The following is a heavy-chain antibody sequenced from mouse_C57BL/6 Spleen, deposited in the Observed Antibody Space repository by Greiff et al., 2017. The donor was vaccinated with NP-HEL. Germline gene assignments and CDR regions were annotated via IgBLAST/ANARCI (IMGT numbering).Heavy chain of an antibody. J-gene: IGHJ2*01. Sequence: VQLQQSGPELVKPGASVKISCKASGYTFTDYYMNWVKQSHGKSLEWIGDINPNNGGTSYNQKFKGKATLTVDKSSSTAYMELRSLTSEDSAVYYCARSRPYFDYWGQGTTLTVSS. CDR3: ARSRPYFDY. V-gene: IGHV1-26*01. CDR2: INPNNGGT. CDR1: GYTFTDYY.